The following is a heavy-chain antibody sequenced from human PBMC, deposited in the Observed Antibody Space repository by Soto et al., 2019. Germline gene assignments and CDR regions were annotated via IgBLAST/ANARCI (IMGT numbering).Heavy chain of an antibody. V-gene: IGHV1-69*02. J-gene: IGHJ6*02. D-gene: IGHD3-22*01. Sequence: QVQLVQSGAEVKKPGSSVKVSCKASGGTFSSYTISWVRQAPGQGLEWMGRIIPILGIANYAQKFQGRVTITADKSTNTDDMELSSLRSEDTAVYYCARAYYYDSSGYWGSMDVWGQGTTVTVSS. CDR3: ARAYYYDSSGYWGSMDV. CDR2: IIPILGIA. CDR1: GGTFSSYT.